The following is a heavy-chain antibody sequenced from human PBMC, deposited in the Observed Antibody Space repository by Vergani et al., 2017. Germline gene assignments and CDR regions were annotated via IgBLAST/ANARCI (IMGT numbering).Heavy chain of an antibody. J-gene: IGHJ3*02. CDR2: IYPGDSDT. V-gene: IGHV5-51*01. Sequence: EVQLVQSGAEVQKPGEPLKISCKGSGYSFTIYWNGWVRQMPGKGLEWMGSIYPGDSDTRYSPSVQGQVTISADKSISAAYRQWSILKASDTAMYYCARHVYTGAGTDAFDIWGQGTMVTVSS. D-gene: IGHD1-26*01. CDR3: ARHVYTGAGTDAFDI. CDR1: GYSFTIYW.